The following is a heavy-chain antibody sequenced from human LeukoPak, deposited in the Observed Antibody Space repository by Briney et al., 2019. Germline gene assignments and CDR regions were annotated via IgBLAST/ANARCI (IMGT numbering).Heavy chain of an antibody. CDR1: GFTFTNYW. Sequence: GGSLRLSCAASGFTFTNYWMSWVRQAPGKGLEWVSVISGSAGSSYHADSVKGRFTISRDNSRKTLYMQVNSLRAGDTAVYYCAKLGSSWGGDVFDMWGQGTMVTVSS. J-gene: IGHJ3*02. CDR2: ISGSAGSS. CDR3: AKLGSSWGGDVFDM. V-gene: IGHV3-23*01. D-gene: IGHD6-13*01.